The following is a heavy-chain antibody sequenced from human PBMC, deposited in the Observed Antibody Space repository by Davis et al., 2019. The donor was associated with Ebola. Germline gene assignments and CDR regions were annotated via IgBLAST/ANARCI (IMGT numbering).Heavy chain of an antibody. V-gene: IGHV3-53*01. Sequence: PGGSLRLSCAASGFTVTSNYMSWVRQAPGKGLEWVSVIYSGGTTHYADSVKGRFTISRDNSKNTLYLQMNSLRAEDTAVYYCARDSGTRFYGMDVWGQGTTVTVSS. D-gene: IGHD6-25*01. CDR2: IYSGGTT. CDR3: ARDSGTRFYGMDV. CDR1: GFTVTSNY. J-gene: IGHJ6*02.